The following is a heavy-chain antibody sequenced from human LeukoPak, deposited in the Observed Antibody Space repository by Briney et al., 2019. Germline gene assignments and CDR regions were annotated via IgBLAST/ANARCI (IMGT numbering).Heavy chain of an antibody. V-gene: IGHV3-21*01. D-gene: IGHD6-19*01. CDR2: IRSSGDI. Sequence: PGGSLRLSCAASGFTLSSYAMNWVRQAPGKGPEWVSCIRSSGDIYYADSVKGRFTISRDSAKNSLYLQISSLRADDTAVYYCVRDTWLAYWGQGTLVTVSS. CDR1: GFTLSSYA. J-gene: IGHJ4*02. CDR3: VRDTWLAY.